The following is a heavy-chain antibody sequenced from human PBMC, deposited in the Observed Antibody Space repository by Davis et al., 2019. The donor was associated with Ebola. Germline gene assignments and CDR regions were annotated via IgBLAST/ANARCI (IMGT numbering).Heavy chain of an antibody. CDR3: ARDGWYGGWFDP. CDR1: GFTFSSYS. D-gene: IGHD6-19*01. CDR2: IKQDGSEK. J-gene: IGHJ5*02. V-gene: IGHV3-7*01. Sequence: GESLKISCAASGFTFSSYSMSWVRQAPGKGLEWVANIKQDGSEKYYVDSVKGRFTISRDNAKNSLYLQMNSLRAEDTAVYYCARDGWYGGWFDPWGQGTLVTVSS.